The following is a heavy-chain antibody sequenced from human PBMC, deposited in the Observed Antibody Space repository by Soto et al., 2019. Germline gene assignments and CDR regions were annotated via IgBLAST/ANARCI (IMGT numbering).Heavy chain of an antibody. D-gene: IGHD4-17*01. V-gene: IGHV1-69*13. CDR1: GGTFSSYA. CDR3: ARERTTVTTLYYFDY. J-gene: IGHJ4*02. Sequence: GASVKVSCKASGGTFSSYAISWVRQAPGQGLEWMGGIIPIFGTANYAQKFQGRVTITADESTSTAYMELSSLRSEDTAVYYCARERTTVTTLYYFDYWGQGTLVTVSS. CDR2: IIPIFGTA.